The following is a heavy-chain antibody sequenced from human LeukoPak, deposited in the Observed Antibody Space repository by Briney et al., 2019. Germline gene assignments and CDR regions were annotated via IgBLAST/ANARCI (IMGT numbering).Heavy chain of an antibody. CDR2: IIPIFGTA. CDR1: GGTFSSYA. J-gene: IGHJ3*02. Sequence: ASVKVSCKASGGTFSSYAISWVRQAPGQGLEWMGGIIPIFGTANYAQKLQGRVTITTDESTSTAYMELSSLRSEDTAVYYCARLSHYDSSGYHDAFDIWGQGTMVTVSS. V-gene: IGHV1-69*05. D-gene: IGHD3-22*01. CDR3: ARLSHYDSSGYHDAFDI.